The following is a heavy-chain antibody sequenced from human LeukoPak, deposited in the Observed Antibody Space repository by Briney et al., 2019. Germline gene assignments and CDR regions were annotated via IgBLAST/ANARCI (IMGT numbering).Heavy chain of an antibody. CDR2: ISWNSGSI. Sequence: GGSLRLSCAASGFTFSSYWMHWVRQAPGKGLEWVSGISWNSGSIGYADSVKGRFTISRDNAKNSLYLQMNSLRAEDTALYYCAKDKGRGSFYYFDYWGQGTLVTVSS. J-gene: IGHJ4*02. CDR3: AKDKGRGSFYYFDY. CDR1: GFTFSSYW. D-gene: IGHD5-12*01. V-gene: IGHV3-9*01.